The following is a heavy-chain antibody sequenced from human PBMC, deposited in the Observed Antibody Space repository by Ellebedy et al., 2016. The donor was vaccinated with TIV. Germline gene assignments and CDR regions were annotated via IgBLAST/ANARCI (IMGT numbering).Heavy chain of an antibody. V-gene: IGHV1-69*02. CDR1: GYTFTGYY. Sequence: ASVKVSCKASGYTFTGYYMHWVRQAPGQGLEWMGRIIPILGIANYAQKFQGRVTITADKSTSTAYMELSSLRSEDTAVYYCARTRITGTTVSTYYFDYWGQGTLVTVSS. CDR2: IIPILGIA. D-gene: IGHD1-7*01. J-gene: IGHJ4*02. CDR3: ARTRITGTTVSTYYFDY.